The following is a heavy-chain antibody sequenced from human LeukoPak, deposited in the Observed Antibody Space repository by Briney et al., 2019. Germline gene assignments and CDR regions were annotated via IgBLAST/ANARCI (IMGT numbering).Heavy chain of an antibody. D-gene: IGHD3-10*01. CDR2: IYHRGAT. V-gene: IGHV4-59*12. CDR1: GRSITSFY. CDR3: ARSDSRGVLFDS. J-gene: IGHJ4*02. Sequence: SETLSLTCILSGRSITSFYWSWVRPPPENIREWIGYIYHRGATYYTQYLQSRVTITVDMSENNFSLELKSMSAADTAVYYCARSDSRGVLFDSWGQGTLVTVSS.